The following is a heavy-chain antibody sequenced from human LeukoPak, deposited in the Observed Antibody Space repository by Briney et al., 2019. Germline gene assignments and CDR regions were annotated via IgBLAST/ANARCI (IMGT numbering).Heavy chain of an antibody. D-gene: IGHD6-19*01. CDR1: GYTFRGYY. CDR2: INPNSGGT. Sequence: ASVKVSCKASGYTFRGYYMHWVRQAPGQGLEWMGWINPNSGGTNYAQKFQGRVTMTRDTSISTAYMELSRLRSDDTAVYYCARDMISSGSGFDYWGQGTLVTVSS. CDR3: ARDMISSGSGFDY. J-gene: IGHJ4*02. V-gene: IGHV1-2*02.